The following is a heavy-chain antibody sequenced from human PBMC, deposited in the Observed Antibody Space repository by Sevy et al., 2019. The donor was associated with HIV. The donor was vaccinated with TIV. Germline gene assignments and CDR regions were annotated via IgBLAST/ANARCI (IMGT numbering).Heavy chain of an antibody. CDR2: IYYSGST. D-gene: IGHD3-22*01. V-gene: IGHV4-39*01. CDR1: GGSISSSSYY. CDR3: ARHVMTSDYDDSSGYYSENNWFDP. J-gene: IGHJ5*02. Sequence: SETLSLTCTVSGGSISSSSYYWGWIRQPPGKGLEWIGSIYYSGSTYYNPSLKSQVTISVDTSKNQFSLKLSSVTAADTDVYYCARHVMTSDYDDSSGYYSENNWFDPWGQGTLVTVSS.